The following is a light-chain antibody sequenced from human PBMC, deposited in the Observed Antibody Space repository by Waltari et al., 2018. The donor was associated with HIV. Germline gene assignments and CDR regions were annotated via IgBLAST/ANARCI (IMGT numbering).Light chain of an antibody. Sequence: QSVLTQPPTVSAAPGQKVTISCSGSSSNIGNNYGSWYQQLPGTPPKLLIYENNKRPSGIPDRFSGSKSGTSATLGITGLQTGDEADYYCGTWDSSLSSYVFGTGTKVTVL. V-gene: IGLV1-51*02. CDR1: SSNIGNNY. CDR2: ENN. J-gene: IGLJ1*01. CDR3: GTWDSSLSSYV.